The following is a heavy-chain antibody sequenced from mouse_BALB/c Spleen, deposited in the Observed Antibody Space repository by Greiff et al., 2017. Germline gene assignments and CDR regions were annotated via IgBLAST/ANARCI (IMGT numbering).Heavy chain of an antibody. CDR2: INPDSSTI. Sequence: DVKLVESGGGLVQPGGSLKLSCAASGFDFSRYWMSWVRQAPGKGLEWIGEINPDSSTINYTPSLKDKFIISRDNAKNTLYLQMSKVRSEDTALYYCARYYGSSPYYAMDYWGQGTSVTVSS. J-gene: IGHJ4*01. CDR3: ARYYGSSPYYAMDY. D-gene: IGHD1-1*01. CDR1: GFDFSRYW. V-gene: IGHV4-1*02.